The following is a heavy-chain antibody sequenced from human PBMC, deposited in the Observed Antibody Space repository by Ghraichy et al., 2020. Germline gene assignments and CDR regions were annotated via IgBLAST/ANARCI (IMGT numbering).Heavy chain of an antibody. Sequence: GESLNISCAASGFTFSSYAMSWVRQAPGKGLEWVSAISGSGGSTYYADSVKGRFTISRDNSKNTLYLQMNSLRAEDTAVYYCAKAAAYTAMVKFFDYWGQGTLVTVSS. V-gene: IGHV3-23*01. J-gene: IGHJ4*02. CDR2: ISGSGGST. D-gene: IGHD5-18*01. CDR1: GFTFSSYA. CDR3: AKAAAYTAMVKFFDY.